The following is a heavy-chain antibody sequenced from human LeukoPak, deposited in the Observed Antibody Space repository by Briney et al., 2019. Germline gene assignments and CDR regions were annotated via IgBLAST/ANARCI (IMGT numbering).Heavy chain of an antibody. D-gene: IGHD5-12*01. CDR3: ASARRGLRDY. CDR2: ISGSGDST. Sequence: PGGSLRLSCAASGSTFSSYGMSWVRQAPGKGLEWVSAISGSGDSTYYADSVKGRFTISRDNSKNTLYLQMNSLRAEDTAVYYCASARRGLRDYWGKEPLVTVSS. V-gene: IGHV3-23*01. J-gene: IGHJ4*02. CDR1: GSTFSSYG.